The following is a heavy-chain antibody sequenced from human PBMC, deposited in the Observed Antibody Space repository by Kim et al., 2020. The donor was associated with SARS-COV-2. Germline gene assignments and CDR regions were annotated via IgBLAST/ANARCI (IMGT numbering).Heavy chain of an antibody. V-gene: IGHV4-59*01. CDR1: GGSISSYY. CDR2: IYYSGST. J-gene: IGHJ4*02. CDR3: ARRPPELGHDY. D-gene: IGHD1-26*01. Sequence: SETLSLTCTVSGGSISSYYWSWIRQPPGKGLEWIGYIYYSGSTNYNPSLKSRVTISVDTSKNQFSLKLSSVTAADTAVYYCARRPPELGHDYWGQGTLVTVSS.